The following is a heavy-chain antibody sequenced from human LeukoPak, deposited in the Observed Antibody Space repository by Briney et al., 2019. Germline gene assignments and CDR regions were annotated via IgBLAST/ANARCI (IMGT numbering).Heavy chain of an antibody. J-gene: IGHJ4*02. CDR3: AKLHNLNSYY. CDR1: GFTFSDYA. V-gene: IGHV3-23*01. Sequence: GGSLRLSCAASGFTFSDYAMNWVRQAPGKGLEWVSTISGSGGSTYYAGSVKGRFTISRDNSRNTLYVQMNSLRAEDTAVYYCAKLHNLNSYYWGQGNLGTVSS. D-gene: IGHD1-14*01. CDR2: ISGSGGST.